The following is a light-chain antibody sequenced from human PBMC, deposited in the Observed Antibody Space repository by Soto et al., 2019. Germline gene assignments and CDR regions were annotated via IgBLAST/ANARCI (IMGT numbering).Light chain of an antibody. Sequence: DIQMTQSPSTLSAPVGDRVTITCRASQSISSWLAWYQQKPGKAPKLLIYKASSLESGVPSRFSGSGSGTEFTLTISSLQPDDFATYYCQQYNSSPTFGQGTKVEIK. CDR3: QQYNSSPT. CDR2: KAS. J-gene: IGKJ1*01. CDR1: QSISSW. V-gene: IGKV1-5*03.